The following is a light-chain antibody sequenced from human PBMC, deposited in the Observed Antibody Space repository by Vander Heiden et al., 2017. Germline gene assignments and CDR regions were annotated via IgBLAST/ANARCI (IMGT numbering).Light chain of an antibody. CDR3: SSYTSSSPFV. Sequence: QSALTQPASVSGSPRQSITISCTGTSSDGGGYNYVSWYQQHPGKAPKLMIYDVSNRPSGVSNRFSGSKSGNTASLTISGLQAEDEADYYCSSYTSSSPFVFGTGTKVTVL. CDR1: SSDGGGYNY. CDR2: DVS. V-gene: IGLV2-14*03. J-gene: IGLJ1*01.